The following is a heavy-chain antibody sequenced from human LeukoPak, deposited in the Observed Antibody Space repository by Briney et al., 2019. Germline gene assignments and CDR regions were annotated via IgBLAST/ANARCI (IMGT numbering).Heavy chain of an antibody. CDR1: GGSISSSSYY. V-gene: IGHV4-39*07. CDR2: IYYSGST. Sequence: PSETLSLTCTVSGGSISSSSYYWGWIRQPPGKGLEWIGSIYYSGSTYYNPSLKSRVTISVDTSKNQFSLKLSSVTAADTAVYYCARYATYYDILTGYRRPRGAFDYWGQGTLVTVSS. J-gene: IGHJ4*02. CDR3: ARYATYYDILTGYRRPRGAFDY. D-gene: IGHD3-9*01.